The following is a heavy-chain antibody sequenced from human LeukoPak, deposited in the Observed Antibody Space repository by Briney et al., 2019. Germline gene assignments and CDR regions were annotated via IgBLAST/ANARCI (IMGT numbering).Heavy chain of an antibody. CDR3: ARVVVSGMIVVVTDYFDY. CDR2: IYYSGST. Sequence: SETLSLTCTVSGGSISSGGYCWSWIRQHPGKGLEWIGYIYYSGSTYYNPSLKSRVTISVDTSKNQFSLKLSSVTAADTAVYYCARVVVSGMIVVVTDYFDYWGQGTLVTVSS. V-gene: IGHV4-31*03. J-gene: IGHJ4*02. D-gene: IGHD3-22*01. CDR1: GGSISSGGYC.